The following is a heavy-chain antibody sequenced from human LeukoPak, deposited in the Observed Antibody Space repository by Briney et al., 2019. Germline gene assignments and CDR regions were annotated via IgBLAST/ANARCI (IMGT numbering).Heavy chain of an antibody. CDR3: ASPDYAGNSVRAFAI. J-gene: IGHJ3*02. CDR1: GGSISSSNYY. CDR2: IYYSGST. D-gene: IGHD4-23*01. V-gene: IGHV4-31*03. Sequence: SQTLSLTCTVSGGSISSSNYYWTWIRQHPGKGLEWIGYIYYSGSTYYNPSLKSRVTISVDTSKNQFSLNLSSVTAADTAVYYCASPDYAGNSVRAFAIWGQGTMVTVS.